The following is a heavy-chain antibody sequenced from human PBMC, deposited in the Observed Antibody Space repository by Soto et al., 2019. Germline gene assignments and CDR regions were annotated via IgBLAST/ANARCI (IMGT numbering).Heavy chain of an antibody. Sequence: SGPTLVNPTQTLTLTCTFSGFSLSTSGVGVGWIRQPPGKALEWLALIYWDDDKRYSPSLKSRLTITKDTSKNQVVLTMTNMDPVDTATYYCAHSRGSLRYFDWLTNWFDPWGQGTLVTVSS. CDR3: AHSRGSLRYFDWLTNWFDP. J-gene: IGHJ5*02. CDR2: IYWDDDK. CDR1: GFSLSTSGVG. D-gene: IGHD3-9*01. V-gene: IGHV2-5*02.